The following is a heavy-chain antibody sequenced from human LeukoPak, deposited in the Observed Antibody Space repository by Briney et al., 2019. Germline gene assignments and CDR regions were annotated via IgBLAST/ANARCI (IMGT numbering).Heavy chain of an antibody. D-gene: IGHD6-13*01. CDR1: GFAVSSNY. V-gene: IGHV3-53*01. J-gene: IGHJ3*02. Sequence: PGGSLRLSCVASGFAVSSNYMSWVRQAPGKGLDWVSLLYRDGTTYYAESVKGRFTISRDNAKNSLYPQMNSLRAEDTAVYYCARADPGIAAADAFDIWGQGTMVTVSS. CDR3: ARADPGIAAADAFDI. CDR2: LYRDGTT.